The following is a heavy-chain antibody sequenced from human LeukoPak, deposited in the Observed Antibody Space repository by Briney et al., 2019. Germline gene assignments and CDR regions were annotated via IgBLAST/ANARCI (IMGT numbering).Heavy chain of an antibody. CDR1: GGSISSGSYY. D-gene: IGHD3-10*01. CDR3: ARGDYYTSGSYTHYFYYYYMHV. J-gene: IGHJ6*03. CDR2: IYTSGST. V-gene: IGHV4-61*02. Sequence: SETLSLTCTVSGGSISSGSYYWSRIRQPAGKGLEWIGRIYTSGSTNYNPSLKSRVTISLDTSKSQFSLKLTSVTAADTAVYYCARGDYYTSGSYTHYFYYYYMHVWGKGTTVTISS.